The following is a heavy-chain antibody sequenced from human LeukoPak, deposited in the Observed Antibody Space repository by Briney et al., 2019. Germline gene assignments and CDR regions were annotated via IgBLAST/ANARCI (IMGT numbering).Heavy chain of an antibody. CDR3: AKKMSSGWYGGAFDI. J-gene: IGHJ3*02. CDR1: GFTISSYT. Sequence: GGSLRLSCSASGFTISSYTLHWVRQAPGKGLEWVALISYDGTNKYYADSVKGRYTISRDNSKNTLYLQMNSLRAEDTAVYYCAKKMSSGWYGGAFDIWGQGTMVTVSS. CDR2: ISYDGTNK. V-gene: IGHV3-30-3*02. D-gene: IGHD6-19*01.